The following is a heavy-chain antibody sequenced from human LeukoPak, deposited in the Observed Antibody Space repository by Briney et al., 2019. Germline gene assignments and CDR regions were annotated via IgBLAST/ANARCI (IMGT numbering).Heavy chain of an antibody. CDR1: GFNFQAFA. J-gene: IGHJ6*02. D-gene: IGHD6-13*01. V-gene: IGHV3-23*01. Sequence: AGGSLRLSCAASGFNFQAFAMTWVRQRPGRGLEWVAVVHGGGGAAQYADSVRGRFIISRDNSQNILYLQMTDLRAEDTAVYYCAKDRAAGTMHYYYGMDVWGQGTTVTVSS. CDR3: AKDRAAGTMHYYYGMDV. CDR2: VHGGGGAA.